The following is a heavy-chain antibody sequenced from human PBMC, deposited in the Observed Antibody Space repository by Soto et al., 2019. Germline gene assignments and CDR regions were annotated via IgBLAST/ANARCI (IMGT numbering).Heavy chain of an antibody. CDR2: TYYRSKWYN. CDR3: ARVFQEWSYYDFWSGYFSFDY. V-gene: IGHV6-1*01. D-gene: IGHD3-3*01. Sequence: SQTLSLTCAISGDSVSSNSAAWNWIRQSPSRGLEWLGRTYYRSKWYNDYAVSVKSRITINPDTSKNQFSLQLNSVTPEDTAVYYCARVFQEWSYYDFWSGYFSFDYWGQGTLVTVSS. CDR1: GDSVSSNSAA. J-gene: IGHJ4*02.